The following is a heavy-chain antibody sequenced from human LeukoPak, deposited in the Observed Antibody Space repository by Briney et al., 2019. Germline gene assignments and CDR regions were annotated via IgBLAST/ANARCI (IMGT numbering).Heavy chain of an antibody. J-gene: IGHJ4*02. CDR1: GFTFDDYG. D-gene: IGHD6-19*01. Sequence: GGSLRLSCAASGFTFDDYGMSWVRQAPGRGLEWVSGINWNGGSTGYADSVKGRFTISRDNAKNSLYLQMNSLRAEDTALYYCARDLGIAVAGNFDYWGQGTLVTVSS. CDR2: INWNGGST. CDR3: ARDLGIAVAGNFDY. V-gene: IGHV3-20*04.